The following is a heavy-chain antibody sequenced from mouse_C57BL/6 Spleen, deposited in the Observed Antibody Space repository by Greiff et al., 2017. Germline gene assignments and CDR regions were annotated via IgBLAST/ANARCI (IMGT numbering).Heavy chain of an antibody. CDR1: GYTFTSYW. D-gene: IGHD1-1*01. CDR2: IYPGSGST. V-gene: IGHV1-55*01. J-gene: IGHJ2*01. Sequence: VQLQQPGAELVKPGASVKMSCKASGYTFTSYWITCVKQRPGQGLEWIGDIYPGSGSTNYNEKFKSKATLTVDTSSSTAYMQLSSLTSEDSAVYYCARCRDYYGSSQYFDYWGQGTTLTVSS. CDR3: ARCRDYYGSSQYFDY.